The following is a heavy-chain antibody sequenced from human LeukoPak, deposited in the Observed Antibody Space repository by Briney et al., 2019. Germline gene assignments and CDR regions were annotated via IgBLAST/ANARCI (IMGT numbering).Heavy chain of an antibody. CDR3: ARVFVDYGDYDWFDP. D-gene: IGHD4-17*01. CDR1: GGTFSSYA. J-gene: IGHJ5*02. V-gene: IGHV1-69*13. CDR2: IIPIFGTA. Sequence: SVKVSCKASGGTFSSYAISWVRQAPGQGLEWMGGIIPIFGTANYAQKFQGRVTITADESTSTAYMELSSLRSEDTAVYYCARVFVDYGDYDWFDPWGQGTLVTVSS.